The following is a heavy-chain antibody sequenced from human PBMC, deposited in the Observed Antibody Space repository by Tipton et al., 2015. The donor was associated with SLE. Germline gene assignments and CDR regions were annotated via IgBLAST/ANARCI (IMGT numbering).Heavy chain of an antibody. D-gene: IGHD3-16*01. CDR1: GYKFTSNW. J-gene: IGHJ4*02. V-gene: IGHV5-51*03. CDR2: IYPGDSDT. Sequence: QLVQSGAEVKKPGESLKISCQVSGYKFTSNWIGWVRQLPGKGLEWMGIIYPGDSDTRYSPSFQGQVTMSVDKSIDTAYLQWDSLKASDTAMYYCARVGGEEDFDYWGQGTLVTVSS. CDR3: ARVGGEEDFDY.